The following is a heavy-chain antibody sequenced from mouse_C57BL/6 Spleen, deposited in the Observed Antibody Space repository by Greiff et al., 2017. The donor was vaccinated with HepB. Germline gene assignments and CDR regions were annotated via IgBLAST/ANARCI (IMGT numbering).Heavy chain of an antibody. V-gene: IGHV1-55*01. CDR3: ARDYYGSSYNYFDY. Sequence: QVHVKQPGAELVKPGASVKMSCKASGYTFTSYWITWVKQRPGQGLEWIGDIYPGSGSTNYNEKFKSKATLTVDTSSSTAYMQLSSLTSEDSAVYYCARDYYGSSYNYFDYWGQGTTLTVSS. J-gene: IGHJ2*01. CDR1: GYTFTSYW. CDR2: IYPGSGST. D-gene: IGHD1-1*01.